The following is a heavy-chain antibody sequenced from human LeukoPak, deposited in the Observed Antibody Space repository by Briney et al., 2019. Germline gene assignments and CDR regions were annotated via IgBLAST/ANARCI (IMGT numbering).Heavy chain of an antibody. V-gene: IGHV1-18*01. CDR1: GYTFTSYG. J-gene: IGHJ4*02. CDR3: ARIEKGDYYDSSGYDY. CDR2: ISAYNGNT. Sequence: ASVKVSCKASGYTFTSYGISWVRQAPGQGLEWMGWISAYNGNTNYAQKLQGRVTMTTDTSTSTAYMELRSLRSDDTAVYYCARIEKGDYYDSSGYDYWGQGTLVTVSS. D-gene: IGHD3-22*01.